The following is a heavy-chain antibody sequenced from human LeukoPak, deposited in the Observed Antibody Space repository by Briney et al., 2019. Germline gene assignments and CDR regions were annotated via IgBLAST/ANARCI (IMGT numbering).Heavy chain of an antibody. J-gene: IGHJ4*02. V-gene: IGHV5-51*01. CDR2: IYPGDSDT. Sequence: GESLKISCKGSGYNFNTYCIGWVRQMPGKGLEWMGIIYPGDSDTRYSPSFQGQVTISADKSISTAYLQWSSLKASDTAMYYCARHRAWGVADDYWGQGTLVTVSS. D-gene: IGHD6-19*01. CDR3: ARHRAWGVADDY. CDR1: GYNFNTYC.